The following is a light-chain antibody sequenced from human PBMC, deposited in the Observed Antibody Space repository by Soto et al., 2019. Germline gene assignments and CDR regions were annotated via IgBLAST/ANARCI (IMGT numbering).Light chain of an antibody. J-gene: IGKJ1*01. V-gene: IGKV3-20*01. CDR1: QSVSSNY. CDR2: AAS. Sequence: EIVLTQSPGTLSLSPGERATLSCRASQSVSSNYLAWYQQKPGQAPRLLIYAASKRAAGIPDRFSGSGSGSDFTLTISRLEPEDFAMYYCQQYGNSPWTFGQGTKVEIK. CDR3: QQYGNSPWT.